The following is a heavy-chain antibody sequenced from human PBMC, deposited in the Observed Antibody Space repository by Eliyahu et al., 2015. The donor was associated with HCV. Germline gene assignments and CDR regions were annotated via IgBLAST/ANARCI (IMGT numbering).Heavy chain of an antibody. J-gene: IGHJ5*02. CDR3: ARHDAPYQWGWFDP. CDR1: GXSXDGYX. Sequence: EVQLVQSGAEVKKPGESLKISCKGSGXSXDGYXVGWVRQMPGKGLEWMGNIYPDDSTTAYSPSFRGQVTFSVDKSVSTVYLHWSSLQVSDTAMYYCARHDAPYQWGWFDPWGQGTLVTVSA. V-gene: IGHV5-51*01. D-gene: IGHD1-26*01. CDR2: IYPDDSTT.